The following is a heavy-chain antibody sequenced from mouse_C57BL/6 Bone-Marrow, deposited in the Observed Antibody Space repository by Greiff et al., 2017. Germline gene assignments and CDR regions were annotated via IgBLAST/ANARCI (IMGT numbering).Heavy chain of an antibody. CDR3: AREGIYSNYGWYFDV. CDR1: GFTFSDYY. J-gene: IGHJ1*03. V-gene: IGHV5-16*01. Sequence: EVKVVESEGGLVQPGSSMKLSCTASGFTFSDYYMAWVRQVPEKGLEWVANINYDGSSTYYLDSLKSRFIISRDNAKNILYLQMSSLKSEDTATYYWAREGIYSNYGWYFDVWGTGTTVTVSS. CDR2: INYDGSST. D-gene: IGHD2-5*01.